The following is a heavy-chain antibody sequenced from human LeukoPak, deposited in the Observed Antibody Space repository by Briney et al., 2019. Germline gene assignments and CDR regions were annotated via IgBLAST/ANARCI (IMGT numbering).Heavy chain of an antibody. CDR2: IYYSGST. Sequence: SETLSLTCTVSGGSISGSSYYWGWIRQPPGKGLEWIGSIYYSGSTYYNPSLKSRVTISVDTSKNQFSLKLSSVTAADTAVHYCANTRIAAAGSNADYWGQGTLVTVSS. CDR1: GGSISGSSYY. V-gene: IGHV4-39*01. CDR3: ANTRIAAAGSNADY. J-gene: IGHJ4*02. D-gene: IGHD6-13*01.